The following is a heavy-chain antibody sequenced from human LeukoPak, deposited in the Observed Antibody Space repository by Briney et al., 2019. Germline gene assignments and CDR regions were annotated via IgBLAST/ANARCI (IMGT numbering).Heavy chain of an antibody. J-gene: IGHJ5*02. D-gene: IGHD2-8*01. V-gene: IGHV4-34*01. Sequence: SETLSLTCAVYGGSFSGYYWSWIRQPPGKGLEWIGGINHSGSTNYNPSLKSRVTISVDTSKNQFSLKLSSVTAADTAVYYCARKYCTNGVCYPNWFDPWGQGTLVTVSS. CDR2: INHSGST. CDR1: GGSFSGYY. CDR3: ARKYCTNGVCYPNWFDP.